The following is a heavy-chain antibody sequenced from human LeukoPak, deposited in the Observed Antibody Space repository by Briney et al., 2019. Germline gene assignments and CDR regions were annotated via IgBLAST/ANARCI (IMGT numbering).Heavy chain of an antibody. Sequence: SETLSFTCTVSGGSISSGSYYWSWIRQPAGKGLEWIGRIYTSGSANYNPSLKSRVTISLDTSKNQFSLNLSSVTAADTAVYYCARGPGGSSSSDFDYWGQGTLVTVSS. V-gene: IGHV4-61*02. CDR3: ARGPGGSSSSDFDY. J-gene: IGHJ4*02. CDR1: GGSISSGSYY. CDR2: IYTSGSA. D-gene: IGHD6-6*01.